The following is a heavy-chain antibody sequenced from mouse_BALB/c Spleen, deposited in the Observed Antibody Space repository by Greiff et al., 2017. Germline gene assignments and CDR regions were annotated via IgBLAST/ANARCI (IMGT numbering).Heavy chain of an antibody. D-gene: IGHD2-4*01. J-gene: IGHJ2*01. CDR3: NALYDLYYFDY. Sequence: EVKLMESGAELVRSGASVKLSCTASGFNIKDYYMHWVKQRPEQGLEWIGWIDPENGDTEYAPKFQGKATMTADTSSNTAYLQLSSLTSEDTTVYYCNALYDLYYFDYWGQGTTLTVSS. CDR1: GFNIKDYY. V-gene: IGHV14-4*02. CDR2: IDPENGDT.